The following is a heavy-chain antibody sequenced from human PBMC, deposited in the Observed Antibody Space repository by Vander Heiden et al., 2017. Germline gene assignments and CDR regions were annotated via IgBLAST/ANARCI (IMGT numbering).Heavy chain of an antibody. J-gene: IGHJ4*02. D-gene: IGHD5-18*01. CDR3: AKDRSYGLLSFDY. CDR1: GFNFSSYA. CDR2: ISGSGGRT. Sequence: EVQLLESGGGLVQPGGSLRLSCAAPGFNFSSYAMSWVRQAPGKGLEWVSAISGSGGRTYYADSVKGRFTISRDNSKNTLYLQMNSLRAEDTAVYYCAKDRSYGLLSFDYWGQGTLVTVSS. V-gene: IGHV3-23*01.